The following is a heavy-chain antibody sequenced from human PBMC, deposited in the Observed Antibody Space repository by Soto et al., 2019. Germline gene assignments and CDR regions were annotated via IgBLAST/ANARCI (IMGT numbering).Heavy chain of an antibody. CDR2: IYYSGST. J-gene: IGHJ3*02. CDR3: ARDDGIAAAGTNAFDI. V-gene: IGHV4-30-4*01. Sequence: QVQLQESGPGLVKPSQTLSLTCTVSGGSISSGDYYWSWIRQPPGKGLEWIGYIYYSGSTYYNPSLKSRVTISVDTSKNQFSLQLSSVTAADTAVYYCARDDGIAAAGTNAFDIWGQGTMVTVSS. D-gene: IGHD6-13*01. CDR1: GGSISSGDYY.